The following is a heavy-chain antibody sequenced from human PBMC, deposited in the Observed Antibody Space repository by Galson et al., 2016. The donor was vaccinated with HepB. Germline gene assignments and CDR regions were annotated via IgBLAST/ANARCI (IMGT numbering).Heavy chain of an antibody. D-gene: IGHD3-22*01. J-gene: IGHJ4*02. Sequence: SLRLSCAASGFSFSTYAMTWVRQAPGEGLEWVSSISRGGSTDYADSVKGRFTISRDNSRNTVYLQMSSLRAEDTALYYCAKIDSHDYDTATAYWGQGTLVTVSS. CDR1: GFSFSTYA. CDR2: ISRGGST. CDR3: AKIDSHDYDTATAY. V-gene: IGHV3-23*01.